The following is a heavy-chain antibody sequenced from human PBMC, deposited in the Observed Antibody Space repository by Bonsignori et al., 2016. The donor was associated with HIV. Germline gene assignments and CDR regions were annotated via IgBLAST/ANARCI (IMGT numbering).Heavy chain of an antibody. J-gene: IGHJ4*02. CDR2: VSYDGSDK. D-gene: IGHD3-22*01. CDR3: ARARNYYDSSGQGAFHY. Sequence: VRQAPGKGLEWVALVSYDGSDKYYADSVKGRFTISRDNSKNTLYLQMNSLRAEDTAVYYCARARNYYDSSGQGAFHYWGQGTLVTVSS. V-gene: IGHV3-30-3*01.